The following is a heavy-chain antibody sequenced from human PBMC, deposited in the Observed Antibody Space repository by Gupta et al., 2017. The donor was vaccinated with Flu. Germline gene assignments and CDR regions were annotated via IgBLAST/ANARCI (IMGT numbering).Heavy chain of an antibody. D-gene: IGHD2-2*01. Sequence: QAPGKGLECVAVISYDGNDKSYADSVNGRFTISRDNSKNTLFLKMYSRRAEDTALYYCAKERYQLVANDYFDYWGQGTLVTVSS. CDR2: ISYDGNDK. J-gene: IGHJ4*02. V-gene: IGHV3-30*18. CDR3: AKERYQLVANDYFDY.